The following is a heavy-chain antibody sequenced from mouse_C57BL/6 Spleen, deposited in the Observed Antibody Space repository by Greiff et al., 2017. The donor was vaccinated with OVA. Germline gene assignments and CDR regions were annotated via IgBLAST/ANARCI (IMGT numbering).Heavy chain of an antibody. J-gene: IGHJ2*01. CDR3: ARLIPDYFGC. Sequence: EVQRVESGGGLVQPGGSLSLSCAASGFTFTDYYMSWVRQPPGKALEWLGFIRNKANGYTTEYSASVKGRFTISRDNSQSILYLQMNALRAEDNATYYCARLIPDYFGCWGQGTTLTVSS. CDR2: IRNKANGYTT. V-gene: IGHV7-3*01. CDR1: GFTFTDYY. D-gene: IGHD5-1-1*01.